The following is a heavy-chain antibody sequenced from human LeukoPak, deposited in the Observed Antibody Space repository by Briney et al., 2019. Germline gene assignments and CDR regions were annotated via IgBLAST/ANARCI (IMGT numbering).Heavy chain of an antibody. Sequence: PSETLSLTCTVSGGSISSGDYSRSWIRQPPGKGLEWIGYIYYSGSTYYNPSLKSRVTISVDTSKNQFSLKLSSVTAADTAVYYCARDYDSSGYIDPWGQGTLVTVSS. CDR3: ARDYDSSGYIDP. D-gene: IGHD3-22*01. CDR1: GGSISSGDYS. V-gene: IGHV4-30-4*01. J-gene: IGHJ5*02. CDR2: IYYSGST.